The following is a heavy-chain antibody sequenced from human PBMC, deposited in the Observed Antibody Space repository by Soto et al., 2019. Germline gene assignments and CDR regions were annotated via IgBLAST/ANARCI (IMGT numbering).Heavy chain of an antibody. CDR2: ISGSGGST. V-gene: IGHV3-23*01. CDR3: AKANTIFGVVIRDY. D-gene: IGHD3-3*01. CDR1: GFTFSSYA. J-gene: IGHJ4*02. Sequence: EVQLLESGGGLVQPGGSLRLSCAASGFTFSSYAMSWVRQAPGKGLEWVSAISGSGGSTYYADSVKGRFTISRDNSKNTLYLQMNSMRAEDTAVYYCAKANTIFGVVIRDYWGQGTLVTVSS.